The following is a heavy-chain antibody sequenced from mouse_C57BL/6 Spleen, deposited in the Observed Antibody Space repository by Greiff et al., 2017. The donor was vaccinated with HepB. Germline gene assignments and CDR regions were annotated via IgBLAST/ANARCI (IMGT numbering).Heavy chain of an antibody. J-gene: IGHJ4*01. D-gene: IGHD2-10*01. CDR1: GFTFSDYG. V-gene: IGHV5-17*01. CDR3: ARERSYYGNSYYAMDY. Sequence: EVHLVESGGGLVKPGGSLKLSCAASGFTFSDYGMHWVRQAPEKGLEWVAYISSGSSTIYYADTVKGRFTISRDNAKNTLFLQRTSLRSEDPAMYYCARERSYYGNSYYAMDYWGQGTSVTVSS. CDR2: ISSGSSTI.